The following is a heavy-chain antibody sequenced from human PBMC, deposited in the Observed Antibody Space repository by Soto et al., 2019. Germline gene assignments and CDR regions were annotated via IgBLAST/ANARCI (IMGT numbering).Heavy chain of an antibody. CDR2: ISFNSDSI. CDR3: AKDSEGNHLLYDAYDM. CDR1: GFQFDDYA. Sequence: VQLVESGGGLVQPGGSLRLSCAASGFQFDDYAMHWVRQVPGKGLEWVSGISFNSDSIGYADSVRGRFSISRDDAKITLYVQMDSLRPEDTGLYDCAKDSEGNHLLYDAYDMWGQGAMVTVSS. V-gene: IGHV3-9*01. J-gene: IGHJ3*02. D-gene: IGHD2-2*01.